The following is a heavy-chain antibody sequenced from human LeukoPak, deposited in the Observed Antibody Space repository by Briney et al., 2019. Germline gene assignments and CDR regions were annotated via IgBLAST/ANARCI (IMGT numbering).Heavy chain of an antibody. CDR2: ISTYNGNT. Sequence: GASVKVSCKASGYTFTSYDINWVRQAPGQGLEWMGWISTYNGNTNYAQKLQGRVTMTIDTSTSTAYMELRSLRSDDTAVYYCARDLHRVVVRGVPHYYYYMDVWGKGTTVTISS. CDR1: GYTFTSYD. J-gene: IGHJ6*03. D-gene: IGHD3-10*01. CDR3: ARDLHRVVVRGVPHYYYYMDV. V-gene: IGHV1-18*01.